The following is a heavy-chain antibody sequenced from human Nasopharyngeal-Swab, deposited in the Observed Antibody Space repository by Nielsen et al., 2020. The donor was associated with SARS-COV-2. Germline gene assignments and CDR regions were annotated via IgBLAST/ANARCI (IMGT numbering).Heavy chain of an antibody. D-gene: IGHD3-22*01. CDR2: ISYDGSNK. CDR1: GFTFSRYT. Sequence: GESLKISCAASGFTFSRYTMYWVRQAPGKGLEWVAVISYDGSNKYYADSVKGRFTISRDISKNTLYLQMNSLRAEDTAVFYCAGTPLDSSGYYYAFHYWGRGTLVTVSS. CDR3: AGTPLDSSGYYYAFHY. V-gene: IGHV3-30-3*01. J-gene: IGHJ4*02.